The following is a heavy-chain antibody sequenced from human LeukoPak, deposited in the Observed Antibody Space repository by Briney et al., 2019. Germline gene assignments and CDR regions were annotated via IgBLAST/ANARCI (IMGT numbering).Heavy chain of an antibody. CDR3: ARVLAYDSSGYYFDY. CDR2: INSDGSST. CDR1: GFTFSSYW. Sequence: GGSLRLSCAASGFTFSSYWMHWVRQAPGKGLVWVSRINSDGSSTSYADSVKGRFTISRDNAKTTLYLQMNSLRAEDTAVYYCARVLAYDSSGYYFDYWGQGTLVTVSS. J-gene: IGHJ4*02. D-gene: IGHD3-22*01. V-gene: IGHV3-74*01.